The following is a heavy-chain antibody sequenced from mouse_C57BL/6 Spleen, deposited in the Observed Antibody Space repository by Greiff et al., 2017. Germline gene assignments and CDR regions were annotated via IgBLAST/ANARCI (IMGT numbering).Heavy chain of an antibody. V-gene: IGHV5-4*01. CDR3: ARDTGSSSVAWFAY. Sequence: EVKVVESGGGLVKPGGSLKLSCAASGFTFSSYAMSWVRQTPEKRLEWVATISDGGSYTYYPDNVKGRFTISRDNAKNNLYLQMSHLKSEDTAMYYCARDTGSSSVAWFAYWGQGTLVTVSA. D-gene: IGHD1-1*01. CDR2: ISDGGSYT. J-gene: IGHJ3*01. CDR1: GFTFSSYA.